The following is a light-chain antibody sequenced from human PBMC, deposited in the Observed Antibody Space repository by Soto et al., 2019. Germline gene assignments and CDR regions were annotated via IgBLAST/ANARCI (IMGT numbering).Light chain of an antibody. CDR2: LISDGSH. J-gene: IGLJ3*02. CDR3: QTWATGILV. V-gene: IGLV4-69*01. Sequence: QTVVTQSPSASASLGASVKLTCTLSSGHRTYAIAWHQQQPEKGPRYLMKLISDGSHTKGDGIPDRFSGSSSGAERYLTISSLQSEDEADYYCQTWATGILVFGGGTKLTVL. CDR1: SGHRTYA.